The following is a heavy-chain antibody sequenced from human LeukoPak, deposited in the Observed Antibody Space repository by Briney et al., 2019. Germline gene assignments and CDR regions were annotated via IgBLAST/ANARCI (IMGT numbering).Heavy chain of an antibody. Sequence: XGSXXLSCAXSXFTFXXXAMHWXXXAPGKXLEXVXAISSNGGSTYYANSVKGRFTISRDNSKNTLYLQMGSLRAEDMAVYYCARGRDWNYDYYYMDVWGKGTTVTVSS. J-gene: IGHJ6*03. V-gene: IGHV3-64*01. CDR3: ARGRDWNYDYYYMDV. D-gene: IGHD3/OR15-3a*01. CDR2: ISSNGGST. CDR1: XFTFXXXA.